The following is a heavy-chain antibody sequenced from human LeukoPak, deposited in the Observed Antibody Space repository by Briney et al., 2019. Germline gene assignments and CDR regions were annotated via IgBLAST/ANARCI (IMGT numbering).Heavy chain of an antibody. J-gene: IGHJ4*02. CDR3: ARDKPAEAALDF. CDR2: INPNSGGT. Sequence: ATVKVSCKASGYTFTGYYIHWVRQAPGQGLEWMGWINPNSGGTNYAQKFQGRVTMTRDRSINTAYMDLRSLTYDDTAVYYCARDKPAEAALDFWGQGTLVTVSS. CDR1: GYTFTGYY. V-gene: IGHV1-2*02.